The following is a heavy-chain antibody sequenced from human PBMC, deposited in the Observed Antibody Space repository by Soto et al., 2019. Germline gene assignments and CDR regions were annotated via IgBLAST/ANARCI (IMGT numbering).Heavy chain of an antibody. CDR2: IQSGGPT. J-gene: IGHJ6*04. V-gene: IGHV3-66*01. CDR3: ARDDVLCYGGRCYGVPLAV. CDR1: GFTVSSKY. D-gene: IGHD2-15*01. Sequence: EVHLVESGGGLVQPGGSLRLSCAASGFTVSSKYMSWVRQAPGKGLEWVSLIQSGGPTYYADYVKGRFTISRDTSENTLRLQMDSLRAEDTAVYYCARDDVLCYGGRCYGVPLAVWGKGTTVTVSS.